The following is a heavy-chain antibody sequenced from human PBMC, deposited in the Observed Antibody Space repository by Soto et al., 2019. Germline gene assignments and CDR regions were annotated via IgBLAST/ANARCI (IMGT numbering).Heavy chain of an antibody. D-gene: IGHD3-10*01. CDR1: GVSVSSSIFY. Sequence: SETLSLTCTFSGVSVSSSIFYWSWIRQPPGKGLEWIGYIYYSGSTNYNPSLKSRVTISVDTSKNQFSLKLSSVTAADTAVYYCARDLYYGSGPLRPDPYYYYGMDVWGQGTTVTVSS. J-gene: IGHJ6*02. CDR2: IYYSGST. V-gene: IGHV4-61*01. CDR3: ARDLYYGSGPLRPDPYYYYGMDV.